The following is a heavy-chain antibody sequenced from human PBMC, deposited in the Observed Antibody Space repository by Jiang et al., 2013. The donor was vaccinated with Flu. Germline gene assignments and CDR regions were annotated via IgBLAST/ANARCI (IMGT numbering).Heavy chain of an antibody. CDR2: LPWRLSH. V-gene: IGHV5-51*01. J-gene: IGHJ4*02. CDR3: ARRGGYSYGLYYFDY. CDR1: YSFSNYH. Sequence: YSFSNYHIVWVRLLPGERLGVDGDHLPWRLSHHIQPIFQGQVTISADKSISTAYLQWSSLKASDTAMYYCARRGGYSYGLYYFDYWGQGTLVTVSS. D-gene: IGHD5-18*01.